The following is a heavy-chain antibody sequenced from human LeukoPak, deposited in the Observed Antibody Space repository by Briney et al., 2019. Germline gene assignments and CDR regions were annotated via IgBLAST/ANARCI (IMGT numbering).Heavy chain of an antibody. V-gene: IGHV3-30-3*01. D-gene: IGHD2-2*02. CDR2: ISYDGTNK. CDR3: ARDPLYTNSPPSYFDY. Sequence: GGSLRLSCAASGFTFSSYAMNWVRQAPGKGLEWVAIISYDGTNKDYADSVKGRFTISRDNSRNTLYLQMNSLRAEDTAVYHCARDPLYTNSPPSYFDYWGQGALVTVSS. J-gene: IGHJ4*02. CDR1: GFTFSSYA.